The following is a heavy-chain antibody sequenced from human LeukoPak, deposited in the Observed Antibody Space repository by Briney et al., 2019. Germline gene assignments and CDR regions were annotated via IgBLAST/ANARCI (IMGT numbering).Heavy chain of an antibody. CDR3: ARYNYDFWSGYSKWFDP. V-gene: IGHV4-59*01. Sequence: SETLSLTCTVSGGSISSSYWSWIRQPPGKGLEWIGYIYYSGSTNHNPSLKSRVTISVDTSKNQFSLKLSSVTAADTAVYYCARYNYDFWSGYSKWFDPWGQGTLVTVSS. J-gene: IGHJ5*02. CDR2: IYYSGST. CDR1: GGSISSSY. D-gene: IGHD3-3*01.